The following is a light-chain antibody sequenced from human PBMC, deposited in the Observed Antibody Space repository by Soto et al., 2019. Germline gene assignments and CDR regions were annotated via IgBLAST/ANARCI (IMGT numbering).Light chain of an antibody. J-gene: IGKJ1*01. CDR1: QDISNY. V-gene: IGKV1-33*01. CDR2: DVS. CDR3: QQYKDSVWT. Sequence: DIQMTQSPSALSASVGDRVSITCQASQDISNYLNWYQQKPGKAPNLVISDVSSLERGVPSRFSGSGSGTEFTLTISGLQPDDFATYYCQQYKDSVWTFGQGTKVDIK.